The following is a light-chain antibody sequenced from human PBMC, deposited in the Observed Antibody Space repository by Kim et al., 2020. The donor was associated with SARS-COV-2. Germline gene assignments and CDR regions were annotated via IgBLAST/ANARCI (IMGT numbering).Light chain of an antibody. CDR1: NSNIGAGYD. Sequence: GDPGQRVTISCTGSNSNIGAGYDVHWYQQVPGTAPKLLINRPSGVPDRFSGSKSGTSASLAITGLQAEDEADYYCQSYDSSLSGVVFGGGTQLTVL. V-gene: IGLV1-40*01. J-gene: IGLJ2*01. CDR3: QSYDSSLSGVV.